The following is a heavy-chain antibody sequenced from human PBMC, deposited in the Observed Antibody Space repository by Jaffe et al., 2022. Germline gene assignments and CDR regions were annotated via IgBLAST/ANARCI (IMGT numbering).Heavy chain of an antibody. CDR3: ARDQAYNWNYQGDNWFDP. V-gene: IGHV4-59*01. J-gene: IGHJ5*02. CDR1: GGSISSYY. D-gene: IGHD1-7*01. CDR2: IYYSGST. Sequence: QVQLQESGPGLVKPSETLSLTCTVSGGSISSYYWSWIRQPPGKGLEWIGYIYYSGSTNYNPSLKSRVTISVDTSKNQFSLKLSSVTAADTAVYYCARDQAYNWNYQGDNWFDPWGQGTLVTVSS.